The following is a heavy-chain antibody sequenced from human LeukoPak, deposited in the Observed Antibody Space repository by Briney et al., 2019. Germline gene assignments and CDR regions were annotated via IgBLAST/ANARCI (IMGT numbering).Heavy chain of an antibody. V-gene: IGHV4-61*01. CDR3: ARAQPTMVRGVYFDY. Sequence: SETLCLTCTVSGGSVSSGSYYWSWIRQPPGKGLEWIGYIYYSGSTNYNPSLKSRVTISVDTSKNQFSLKLSSVTAADTAVYYCARAQPTMVRGVYFDYWGQGTLVTVSS. J-gene: IGHJ4*02. CDR2: IYYSGST. CDR1: GGSVSSGSYY. D-gene: IGHD3-10*01.